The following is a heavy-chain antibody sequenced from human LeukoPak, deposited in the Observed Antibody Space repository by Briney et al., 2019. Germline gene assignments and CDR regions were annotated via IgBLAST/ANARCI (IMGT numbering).Heavy chain of an antibody. D-gene: IGHD3-9*01. CDR3: ARHCDILTGAPSYYYGMDV. V-gene: IGHV3-7*01. J-gene: IGHJ6*02. CDR2: IKQDGSEK. CDR1: GFTFSSYW. Sequence: GGSLRLSCAASGFTFSSYWMSWVRQAPGKGLEWVANIKQDGSEKYYVDSVEGRFTISRDNAKNSLYLQMNSLRAEDTAVYYCARHCDILTGAPSYYYGMDVWGQGTTVTVSS.